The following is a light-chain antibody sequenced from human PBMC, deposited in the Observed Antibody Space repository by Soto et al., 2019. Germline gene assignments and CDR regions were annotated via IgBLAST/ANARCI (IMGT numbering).Light chain of an antibody. CDR2: EVS. J-gene: IGLJ6*01. V-gene: IGLV2-8*01. CDR3: SSYAGSNNYV. Sequence: QSALTQPPSASGSPGQSVTISCTGTSSDVGGYNYVSWYQQHPGKAPKLIIHEVSKRPSGVPGRFSGSKYGTTAFLTVSGLKTEDEADYYCSSYAGSNNYVFGTGTQLTVL. CDR1: SSDVGGYNY.